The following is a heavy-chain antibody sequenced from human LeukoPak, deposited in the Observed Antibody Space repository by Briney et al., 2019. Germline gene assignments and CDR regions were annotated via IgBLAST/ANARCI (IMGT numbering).Heavy chain of an antibody. V-gene: IGHV3-23*01. J-gene: IGHJ4*02. CDR1: GFTFSSYG. CDR2: ISDSGDST. Sequence: GGSLRLSCAASGFTFSSYGMSWVRQAPGKGLEWVSSISDSGDSTYYVDSVKGRFTFSRDNSKNTLYLQMNSLRAEDTAVYYCAKGIPLTVFDYWGQGTLVTVSS. CDR3: AKGIPLTVFDY. D-gene: IGHD3-9*01.